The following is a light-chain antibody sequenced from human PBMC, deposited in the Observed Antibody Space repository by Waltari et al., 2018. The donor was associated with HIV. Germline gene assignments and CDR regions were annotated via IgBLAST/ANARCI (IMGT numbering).Light chain of an antibody. CDR2: DAS. CDR1: QGISSY. Sequence: EIVLTQSPATLSLSPGERATLSCRASQGISSYLAWYQQKPGRAPRLFIYDASNRATGIPARFSGSGPGTDLTLTNSSLEPEDFAVYYCQQRSNWHPTFGPGTKVDIK. J-gene: IGKJ3*01. V-gene: IGKV3D-11*01. CDR3: QQRSNWHPT.